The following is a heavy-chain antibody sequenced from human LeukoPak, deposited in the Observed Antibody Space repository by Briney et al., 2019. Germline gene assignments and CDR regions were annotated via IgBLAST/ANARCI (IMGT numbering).Heavy chain of an antibody. CDR1: GFTLDDYA. Sequence: GGSLRLSCAASGFTLDDYAMPWVRQAPGKGLEWVSGISWNSGSIGYADSVKGRFTISRDNAKNSLYLQMNSLRAEDTALYYCAKTRSGSWYINYFDYWGQGTLVTVSS. V-gene: IGHV3-9*01. CDR2: ISWNSGSI. CDR3: AKTRSGSWYINYFDY. J-gene: IGHJ4*02. D-gene: IGHD6-13*01.